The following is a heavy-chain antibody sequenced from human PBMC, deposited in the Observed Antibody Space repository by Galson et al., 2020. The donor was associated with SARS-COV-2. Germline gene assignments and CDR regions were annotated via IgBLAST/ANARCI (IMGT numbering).Heavy chain of an antibody. CDR2: ISAYNGNT. CDR1: GYTFTSNG. D-gene: IGHD3-3*01. V-gene: IGHV1-18*01. J-gene: IGHJ6*03. CDR3: ASSRYYDFWSGSKSYYYYYMDV. Sequence: ASVKVSCKASGYTFTSNGISWVRQAPGQGHEWMGWISAYNGNTNYAHKLQGRVTMTTDTSTSTAYMELRSLRSDDTAVYYCASSRYYDFWSGSKSYYYYYMDVWGKGTTVTVSS.